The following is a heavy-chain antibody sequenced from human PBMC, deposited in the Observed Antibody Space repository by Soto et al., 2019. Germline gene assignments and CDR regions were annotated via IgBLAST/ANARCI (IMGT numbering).Heavy chain of an antibody. Sequence: SETLSLTCTVSGGSISSYYWSWIRQPPGKGLEWIGYIYYSGSTNYNPSLKSRVTISVDTSKNQFSLKLSSVTAADTAVYYCARGVAAGTSYGLDWFDPWGQGTLVTVSS. CDR3: ARGVAAGTSYGLDWFDP. CDR2: IYYSGST. CDR1: GGSISSYY. J-gene: IGHJ5*02. D-gene: IGHD6-13*01. V-gene: IGHV4-59*01.